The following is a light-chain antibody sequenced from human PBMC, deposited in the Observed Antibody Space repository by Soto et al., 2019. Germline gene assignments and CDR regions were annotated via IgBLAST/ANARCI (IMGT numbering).Light chain of an antibody. CDR1: QNIDTY. CDR3: QQYNNWTLT. J-gene: IGKJ5*01. Sequence: EIVLIQSPATLSLSPGERATLSCRASQNIDTYLDWYQQKPGQSPRLLIFDASSRATGTPARFSGSVSGTDVTLTISSLEKEDGAVYYCQQYNNWTLTFGQGTRLEIK. V-gene: IGKV3-11*01. CDR2: DAS.